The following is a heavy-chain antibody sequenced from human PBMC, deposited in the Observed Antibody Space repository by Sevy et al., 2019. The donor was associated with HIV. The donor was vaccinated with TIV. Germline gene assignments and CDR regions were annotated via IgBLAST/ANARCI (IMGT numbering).Heavy chain of an antibody. V-gene: IGHV3-23*01. CDR3: AKEQGRYDSSGYYYYYGMDV. J-gene: IGHJ6*02. CDR1: GFTFSSYA. D-gene: IGHD3-22*01. CDR2: ISGSGGST. Sequence: GGSLRLSCAASGFTFSSYAMSWVRQAPGKGLEWVSAISGSGGSTYYADSVKGRFTISRANSKNTLYLQMNSLKAEDTAVYYCAKEQGRYDSSGYYYYYGMDVWGQGTTVTVSS.